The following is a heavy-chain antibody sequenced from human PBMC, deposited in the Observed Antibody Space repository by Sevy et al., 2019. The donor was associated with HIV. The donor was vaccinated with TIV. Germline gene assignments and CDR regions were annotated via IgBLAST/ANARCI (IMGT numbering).Heavy chain of an antibody. CDR2: IKQDESEK. CDR3: AREVGGYNWRPYYFDS. D-gene: IGHD6-25*01. CDR1: GFTFTDYW. V-gene: IGHV3-7*01. J-gene: IGHJ4*02. Sequence: GSLRLSCAASGFTFTDYWMSWVRQTPEKGLEWVATIKQDESEKYYVDSVKGRFAISRDNGKNSIALQMNGLRAEDTALYYCAREVGGYNWRPYYFDSWGQGTLVTVSS.